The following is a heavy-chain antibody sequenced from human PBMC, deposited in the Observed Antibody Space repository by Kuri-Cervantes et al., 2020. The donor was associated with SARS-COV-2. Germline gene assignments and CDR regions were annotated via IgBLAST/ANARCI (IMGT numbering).Heavy chain of an antibody. Sequence: GGSLRLSCAASGFTFSGSAMNWVRQAAGKGLEWVGRSRSKANSYATAYAASVKGRFTITSDDSKNTAHLQMNSLKTEDTAVYYCTSLATVAPFDYWGQGTLVTVSS. CDR3: TSLATVAPFDY. CDR1: GFTFSGSA. J-gene: IGHJ4*02. CDR2: SRSKANSYAT. D-gene: IGHD4-11*01. V-gene: IGHV3-73*01.